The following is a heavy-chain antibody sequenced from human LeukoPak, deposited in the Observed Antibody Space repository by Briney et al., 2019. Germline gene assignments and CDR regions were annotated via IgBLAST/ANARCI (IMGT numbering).Heavy chain of an antibody. CDR3: ARVYRYNYYMDV. D-gene: IGHD2-2*02. Sequence: PSETLSLTCTVSGGSISSSNYYWGWIRQPPGKGLEWIESIYYSGSTYYNPSLKSRVTISVDTSKNQFPLKLNSVTAADTAVYYCARVYRYNYYMDVWGKGTTVTVSS. V-gene: IGHV4-39*06. CDR2: IYYSGST. CDR1: GGSISSSNYY. J-gene: IGHJ6*03.